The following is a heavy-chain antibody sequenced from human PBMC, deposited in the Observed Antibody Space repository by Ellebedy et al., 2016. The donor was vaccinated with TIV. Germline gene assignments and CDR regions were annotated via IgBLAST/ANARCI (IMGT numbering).Heavy chain of an antibody. V-gene: IGHV1-46*01. CDR1: GYTFTSYY. Sequence: ASVKVSCXASGYTFTSYYMHWVRQAPGQGLEWMGIINPSGGSTSYAQKFQGRVTMTRDTSTSTVYMELSSLRSEDTAVYYCARTYYDSSGPSINYYGMDVWGQGTTVTVSS. CDR3: ARTYYDSSGPSINYYGMDV. D-gene: IGHD3-22*01. J-gene: IGHJ6*02. CDR2: INPSGGST.